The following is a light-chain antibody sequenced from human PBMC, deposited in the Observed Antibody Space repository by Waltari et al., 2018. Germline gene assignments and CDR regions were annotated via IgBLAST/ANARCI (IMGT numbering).Light chain of an antibody. CDR3: QSYDRSLGASI. J-gene: IGLJ2*01. V-gene: IGLV1-40*01. CDR2: GDP. Sequence: QSVLTQPPSVSGAPGQRVTISCTGSSSNIGATSGVNWYQHPPGTAPKLLFFGDPQRPSGVPGHCSGSQSGTSASLAITGLQAGDEADYYCQSYDRSLGASIFGGGTKLIVL. CDR1: SSNIGATSG.